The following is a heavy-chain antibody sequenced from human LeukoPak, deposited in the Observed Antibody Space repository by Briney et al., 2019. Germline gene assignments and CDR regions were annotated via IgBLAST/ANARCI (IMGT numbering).Heavy chain of an antibody. Sequence: GGSVRLSCAASGFTFSSYSMNWVRQAPGKGLEWVSSISSSSSYIYYADSVKGRFTISRDNAKNSLYLQMNSLRAEDTAVYYCARDVWFGDIGAGTWGQGTLVTVSS. CDR2: ISSSSSYI. V-gene: IGHV3-21*01. CDR3: ARDVWFGDIGAGT. CDR1: GFTFSSYS. J-gene: IGHJ5*02. D-gene: IGHD3-10*01.